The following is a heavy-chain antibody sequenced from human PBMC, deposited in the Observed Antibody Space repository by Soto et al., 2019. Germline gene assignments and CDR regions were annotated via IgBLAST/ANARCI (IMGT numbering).Heavy chain of an antibody. CDR1: GLTFSNYG. J-gene: IGHJ5*02. CDR2: TWSDGSNK. D-gene: IGHD3-10*01. Sequence: QVQLVESGGGVVQPGRSLRLSCAASGLTFSNYGMHWVRQAPGKGLEWVAVTWSDGSNKYYADPVKGRFTISRDNAKNTLYLKMNSVRAAETAVYSCAIGGFTLDTWGQGTRVTVSS. CDR3: AIGGFTLDT. V-gene: IGHV3-33*03.